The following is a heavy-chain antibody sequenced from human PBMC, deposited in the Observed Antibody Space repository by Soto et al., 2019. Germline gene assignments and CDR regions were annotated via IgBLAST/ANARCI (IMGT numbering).Heavy chain of an antibody. J-gene: IGHJ6*04. Sequence: GGSLRLSCAASGFTFSSYAMSWVRQAPGKGLEWVSAISGSGGSTYYADSVKGRFTISRDNSKNTLYLQMNSLRAEDTAVYYCAKGFYDFWSGFGPYYGMDVWGKGTTVTVSS. V-gene: IGHV3-23*01. D-gene: IGHD3-3*01. CDR3: AKGFYDFWSGFGPYYGMDV. CDR2: ISGSGGST. CDR1: GFTFSSYA.